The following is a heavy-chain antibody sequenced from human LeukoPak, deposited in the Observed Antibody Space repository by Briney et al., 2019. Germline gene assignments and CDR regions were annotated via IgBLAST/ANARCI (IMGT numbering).Heavy chain of an antibody. Sequence: GGSLRLSCAASGFTFSSHGMHWVRQAPGKGLEWVALIWYDGSKKYYTDSVKGRFTISRDSSQNSLYLQMNSLRADDTAVYYCARLVGIAMIDYWGQGTLVTVSS. CDR1: GFTFSSHG. CDR3: ARLVGIAMIDY. CDR2: IWYDGSKK. D-gene: IGHD5-18*01. J-gene: IGHJ4*02. V-gene: IGHV3-33*01.